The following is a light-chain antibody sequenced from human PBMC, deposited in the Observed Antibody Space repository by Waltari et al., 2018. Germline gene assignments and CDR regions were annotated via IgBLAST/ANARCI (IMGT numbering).Light chain of an antibody. CDR3: QQYSNPPLT. V-gene: IGKV4-1*01. CDR1: RSVLCPPDNRHF. Sequence: DIVITQSPDSLAVSLGERATIHCKSSRSVLCPPDNRHFLARYQQKPGQPPTLLTYGASSRASGVPDRFSGSGSGTDFTLTISSLQAEDVAVYYCQQYSNPPLTFGGGTRVEIK. CDR2: GAS. J-gene: IGKJ4*02.